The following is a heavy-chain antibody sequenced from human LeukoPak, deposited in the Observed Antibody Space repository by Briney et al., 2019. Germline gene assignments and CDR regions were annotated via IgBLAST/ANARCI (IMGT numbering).Heavy chain of an antibody. CDR2: IYYSGST. J-gene: IGHJ4*02. V-gene: IGHV4-59*01. D-gene: IGHD6-13*01. CDR3: ARGGVAAAGTFGY. CDR1: GGSISSYY. Sequence: SGTLSLTCTVSGGSISSYYWSWIRQPPGKGLEWIGYIYYSGSTNYNPSLKSRVTISVDTSKNQFSLKLSSVTAADTAVYYCARGGVAAAGTFGYWGQGTLVTVSS.